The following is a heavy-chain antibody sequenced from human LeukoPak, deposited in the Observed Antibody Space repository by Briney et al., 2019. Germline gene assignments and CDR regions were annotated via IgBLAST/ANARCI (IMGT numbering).Heavy chain of an antibody. D-gene: IGHD3-10*01. V-gene: IGHV1-69*13. CDR3: ASGYYYGSGSYSAYDY. CDR2: IIPIFGTA. J-gene: IGHJ4*02. CDR1: GYTFTGYY. Sequence: SVKVSCKASGYTFTGYYMHWVRQAPGQGLEWMGGIIPIFGTANYAQKFQGRVTITADESTSTAYMELSSLRSEDTAVYYCASGYYYGSGSYSAYDYWGQGTLVTVSS.